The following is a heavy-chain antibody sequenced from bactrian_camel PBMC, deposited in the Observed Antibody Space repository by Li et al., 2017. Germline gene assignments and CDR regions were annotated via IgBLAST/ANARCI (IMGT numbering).Heavy chain of an antibody. CDR3: AGKTHFAAAAGPWDDFGF. Sequence: WSLALSCVATEYTYNSYCMAWFRQSPQTSWLERERVARIGIGGTTTYADSVKGRFTISEDKVKRAVTLQMNSLKLEDTATYYCAGKTHFAAAAGPWDDFGFWAQGTQVTVS. V-gene: IGHV3S65*01. CDR2: IGIGGTT. CDR1: EYTYNSYC. J-gene: IGHJ6*01. D-gene: IGHD1*01.